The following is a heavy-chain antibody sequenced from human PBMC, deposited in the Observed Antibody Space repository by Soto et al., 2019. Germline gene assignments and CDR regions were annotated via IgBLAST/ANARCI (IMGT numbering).Heavy chain of an antibody. D-gene: IGHD3-3*01. V-gene: IGHV4-34*01. CDR2: INHSGST. CDR1: GGSFSGYY. J-gene: IGHJ6*02. CDR3: ARSVRSRVLRFLEWSQHPYYYYGMDV. Sequence: PSETLSLTCAVYGGSFSGYYWSWIRQPPGKGLEWIGEINHSGSTNYNPSLKSRVTISVDTSKNQFSLKLSSVTAADTAVYYCARSVRSRVLRFLEWSQHPYYYYGMDVWGQGTTVTVYS.